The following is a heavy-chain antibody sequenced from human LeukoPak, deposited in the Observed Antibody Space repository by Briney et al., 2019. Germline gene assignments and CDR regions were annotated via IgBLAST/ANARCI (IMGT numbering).Heavy chain of an antibody. CDR1: GGSISSSSYY. V-gene: IGHV4-39*01. CDR3: ARQRGYHYDSATNRFSDL. D-gene: IGHD3-22*01. Sequence: PSETLSLTCTVSGGSISSSSYYWGWIRQPPGKGLEWIGSIYYSGSTYYNPSLKSRVTISVDTSKNQFSLRQSSVTAADTAVYYCARQRGYHYDSATNRFSDLWGQGTRVTVSS. J-gene: IGHJ5*02. CDR2: IYYSGST.